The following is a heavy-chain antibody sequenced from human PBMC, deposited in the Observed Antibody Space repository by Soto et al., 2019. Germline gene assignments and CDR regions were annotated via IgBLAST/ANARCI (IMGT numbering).Heavy chain of an antibody. CDR1: GGTFSSYA. Sequence: EASVKVSFKASGGTFSSYAISWLRQAPGQGLEWMGGIIPIFGTANYAQKFQGRVTITADKSTSTAYMELSSLRSEDTAVYYCAGPGLDCGGDCYYFQRWGQGTLVTVSS. V-gene: IGHV1-69*06. CDR3: AGPGLDCGGDCYYFQR. D-gene: IGHD2-21*02. J-gene: IGHJ1*01. CDR2: IIPIFGTA.